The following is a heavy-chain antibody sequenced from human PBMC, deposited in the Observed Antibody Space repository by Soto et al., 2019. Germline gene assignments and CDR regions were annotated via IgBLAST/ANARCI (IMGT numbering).Heavy chain of an antibody. D-gene: IGHD6-13*01. CDR1: GFTFRSFT. J-gene: IGHJ5*02. CDR3: TRDASRDSSARGWFEP. V-gene: IGHV3-21*02. CDR2: ISSNSAYI. Sequence: EVQLVESGGGLVKPGGSLRLSCAASGFTFRSFTMNWVRQAPGKGLEWVSTISSNSAYIYYTDALRGRFTISRDNAKNSLHLQMNSLPAEDTAVYYCTRDASRDSSARGWFEPWGPGTLVTVSS.